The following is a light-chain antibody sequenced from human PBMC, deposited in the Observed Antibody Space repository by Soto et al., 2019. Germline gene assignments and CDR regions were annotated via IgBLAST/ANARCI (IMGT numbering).Light chain of an antibody. V-gene: IGKV3-15*01. Sequence: EIVLTQSPATLSLSPGERATLSCGASQSISSNLAWYQQKPGQAPRLLIFGASTRATGTPARFSGSGSGTEFTLTISSLQSEDFAVYYCQHYYNWPRTFGQGTKVDIK. J-gene: IGKJ1*01. CDR1: QSISSN. CDR3: QHYYNWPRT. CDR2: GAS.